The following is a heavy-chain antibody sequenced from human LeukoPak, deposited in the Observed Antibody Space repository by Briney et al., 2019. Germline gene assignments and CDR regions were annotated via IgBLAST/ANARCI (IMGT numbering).Heavy chain of an antibody. V-gene: IGHV5-51*01. J-gene: IGHJ5*02. Sequence: GESLKISRKGSGYSFKNYWIRLVRQMPGKGVEWVGIIYPGDSDNTYSPSFQGQVTISADKSISTAYLQWSSLKASDTAMYYCARSGYTGAPYYFDAWGQGTLVTVSS. CDR1: GYSFKNYW. D-gene: IGHD6-13*01. CDR3: ARSGYTGAPYYFDA. CDR2: IYPGDSDN.